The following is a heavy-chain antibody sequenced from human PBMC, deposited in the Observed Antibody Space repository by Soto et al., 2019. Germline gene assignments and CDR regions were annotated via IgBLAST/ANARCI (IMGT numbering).Heavy chain of an antibody. CDR1: EFIFSTYP. CDR3: ARGGSSRQPLEP. Sequence: EVQLVESGGGLVQPGGSLRLACAASEFIFSTYPMNWGRQAPGKGLEWISYISGSGITIFYADSVRGRLTVSRDNVKNSLYLQMISLIAEDSAVYYSARGGSSRQPLEPRGQGPLVTVSS. CDR2: ISGSGITI. J-gene: IGHJ5*02. D-gene: IGHD6-13*01. V-gene: IGHV3-48*01.